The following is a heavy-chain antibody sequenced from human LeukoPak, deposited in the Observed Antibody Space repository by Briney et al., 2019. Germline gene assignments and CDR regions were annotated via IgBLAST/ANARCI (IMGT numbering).Heavy chain of an antibody. J-gene: IGHJ6*02. V-gene: IGHV3-30-3*01. CDR3: AKDKDWNDGMDV. CDR2: ISYDGSNK. CDR1: GFTFSSYA. Sequence: GGSLRLSCAASGFTFSSYAMHWVRQAPGKGLEWVAVISYDGSNKYYADSVKGRFTISRDNVKNSLYLQMNSLRAEDTALYYCAKDKDWNDGMDVWGQGTTVTVSS. D-gene: IGHD1-1*01.